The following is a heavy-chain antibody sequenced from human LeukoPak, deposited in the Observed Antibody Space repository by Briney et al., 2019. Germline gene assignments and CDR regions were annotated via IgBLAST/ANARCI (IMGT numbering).Heavy chain of an antibody. V-gene: IGHV1-2*02. J-gene: IGHJ4*02. CDR2: INPNSGGT. CDR1: GYTFTSYS. Sequence: ASVKVSCKASGYTFTSYSMHWVRQAPGQGLEWMGWINPNSGGTNYAQKFQGRVTMTRDTSISTAYMELSRLRSDDTAVYYCARDAGYGYNYFDYWGQGTLVTVSS. D-gene: IGHD5-12*01. CDR3: ARDAGYGYNYFDY.